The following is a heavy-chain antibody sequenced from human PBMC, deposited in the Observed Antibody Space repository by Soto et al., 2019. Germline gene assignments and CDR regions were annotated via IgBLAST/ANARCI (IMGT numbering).Heavy chain of an antibody. D-gene: IGHD3-3*01. CDR1: GFSLSTSGMC. J-gene: IGHJ6*04. CDR2: IDWDDDK. V-gene: IGHV2-70*11. Sequence: SGPTLVNPTQTLTLTCTFSGFSLSTSGMCVSWIRQPPGKALEWLARIDWDDDKYYSTSLKTRLTISKDTSKNQVVLTMTNMDPVDTATYYFARIRLLRFLEWPIKMDVWGKGTTVTVSS. CDR3: ARIRLLRFLEWPIKMDV.